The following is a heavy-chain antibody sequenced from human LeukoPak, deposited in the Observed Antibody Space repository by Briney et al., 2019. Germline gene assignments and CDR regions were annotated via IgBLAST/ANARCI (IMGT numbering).Heavy chain of an antibody. J-gene: IGHJ5*02. CDR2: ISAYNGNT. CDR1: AYTFISYG. V-gene: IGHV1-18*01. CDR3: AREGWLLRSFGGWFDP. Sequence: ASVKVSCKASAYTFISYGISWVRQAPGQGLEWMGWISAYNGNTNYAQKLQGRVTMTTDTSTSTAYMELRSLRSDDTAVYYCAREGWLLRSFGGWFDPWGQGTLVTVSS. D-gene: IGHD3-16*01.